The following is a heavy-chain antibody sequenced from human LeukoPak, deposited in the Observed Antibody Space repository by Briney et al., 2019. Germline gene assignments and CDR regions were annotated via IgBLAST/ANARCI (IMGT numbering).Heavy chain of an antibody. D-gene: IGHD5-24*01. V-gene: IGHV4-34*01. Sequence: SETLSLTCAVYGGSFSGYYWSWIRQPPGKGLEWIGEINHSGSTNYNPSLKSRVTISVDTSKNQFSLKLSSVTAADTAVYYCARHLTGGDGYNSNFGYWGQGTLVTVSS. CDR3: ARHLTGGDGYNSNFGY. CDR1: GGSFSGYY. J-gene: IGHJ4*02. CDR2: INHSGST.